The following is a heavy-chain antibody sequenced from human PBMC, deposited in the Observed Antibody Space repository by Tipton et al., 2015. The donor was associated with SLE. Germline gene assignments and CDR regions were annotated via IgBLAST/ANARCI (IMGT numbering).Heavy chain of an antibody. CDR3: ARGGNTIFGVVISWFDP. CDR1: GGSFSGYY. CDR2: INHSGST. J-gene: IGHJ5*02. D-gene: IGHD3-3*01. Sequence: TLSLTCAVYGGSFSGYYWSWIRQPPGKGLEWIGEINHSGSTNYNPSLKSRVTISVDTSKNQFSLKLSPVTAADTAVYYCARGGNTIFGVVISWFDPWGQGTLVTVSS. V-gene: IGHV4-34*01.